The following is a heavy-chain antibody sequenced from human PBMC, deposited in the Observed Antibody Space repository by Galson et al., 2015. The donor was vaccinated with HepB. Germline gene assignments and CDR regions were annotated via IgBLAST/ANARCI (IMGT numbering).Heavy chain of an antibody. V-gene: IGHV1-69*10. CDR2: IIPILGIA. J-gene: IGHJ6*03. D-gene: IGHD4-11*01. CDR1: GGTFSSYA. CDR3: ARDWSNYRSYYYYMDV. Sequence: SVKVSCKASGGTFSSYAISWVRQAPGQGLEWMGGIIPILGIANYAQKFQGRVTITADKSTSTAYMELSSLRSEDTAVYYCARDWSNYRSYYYYMDVWGKGTTVTVSS.